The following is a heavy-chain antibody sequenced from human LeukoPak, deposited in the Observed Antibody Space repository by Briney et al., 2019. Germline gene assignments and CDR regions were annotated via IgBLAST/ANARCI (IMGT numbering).Heavy chain of an antibody. D-gene: IGHD4/OR15-4a*01. CDR3: AKSGLSRFDY. Sequence: GGSLRLSCTASGFTFSNYAMSWVRQAPGKGLEWVSNISGNGGSTYYADSVKGRFTISRDDSKNTLYLQMNSLRAEDTAVYYCAKSGLSRFDYWGPGTLVTVSS. CDR2: ISGNGGST. CDR1: GFTFSNYA. J-gene: IGHJ4*02. V-gene: IGHV3-23*01.